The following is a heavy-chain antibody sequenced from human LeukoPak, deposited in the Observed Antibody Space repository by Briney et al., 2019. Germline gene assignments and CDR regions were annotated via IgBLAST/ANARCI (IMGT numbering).Heavy chain of an antibody. CDR3: AKMSGVVWFGELRFPFDS. Sequence: GGSLRLSCVASGFTFSNYAMIWVRQAPGKGPQWVSVISAGGVSLFSGSGSAAYYAGSVGGRFAISRDNSKNTLYLQMNSLRADDTAVYYCAKMSGVVWFGELRFPFDSWGQGTVVTVSS. CDR2: ISAGGVSLFSGSGSAA. V-gene: IGHV3-23*01. J-gene: IGHJ4*02. CDR1: GFTFSNYA. D-gene: IGHD3-10*01.